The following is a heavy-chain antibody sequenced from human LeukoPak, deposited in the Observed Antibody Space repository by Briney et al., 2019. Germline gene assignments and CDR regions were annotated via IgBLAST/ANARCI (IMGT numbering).Heavy chain of an antibody. D-gene: IGHD6-19*01. CDR1: GFTFSSYG. CDR3: ARDLAYSSGWPWYFDY. V-gene: IGHV3-33*01. J-gene: IGHJ4*02. Sequence: GRSLRLSCAASGFTFSSYGMHWVRQAPGKGLEWVAVIWYDGSNKYYADSVKGRFTISRDNSKNTLYLQMNSLRAEDTAVYYCARDLAYSSGWPWYFDYWGQGTLVTVSS. CDR2: IWYDGSNK.